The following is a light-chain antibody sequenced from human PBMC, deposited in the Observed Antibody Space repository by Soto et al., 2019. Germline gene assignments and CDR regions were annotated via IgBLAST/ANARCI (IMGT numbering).Light chain of an antibody. V-gene: IGLV2-14*01. J-gene: IGLJ1*01. Sequence: QSALTQPASVSGSPGQSIAISCTGSSSDVGIYNYVSWYQQHPGKVPKLIIYEVRKRPSGVSNRFSGSKSGDTASLTISGLQAEDEADYYCSSYRSSTTFVFGTGTKLTVL. CDR3: SSYRSSTTFV. CDR1: SSDVGIYNY. CDR2: EVR.